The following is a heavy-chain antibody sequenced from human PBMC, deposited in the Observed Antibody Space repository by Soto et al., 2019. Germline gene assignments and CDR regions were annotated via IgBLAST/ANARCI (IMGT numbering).Heavy chain of an antibody. CDR1: GFTFSSYG. D-gene: IGHD3-16*01. CDR3: AKEGAYYYMDV. V-gene: IGHV3-30*18. Sequence: GGSLRLSCAASGFTFSSYGMHWVRQAPGKGLEWVAVISYDGSNKYYADSVKGRFTISRDNSKNTPYLQMNSLRAEDTAVYYCAKEGAYYYMDVWGKGTTVTVSS. CDR2: ISYDGSNK. J-gene: IGHJ6*03.